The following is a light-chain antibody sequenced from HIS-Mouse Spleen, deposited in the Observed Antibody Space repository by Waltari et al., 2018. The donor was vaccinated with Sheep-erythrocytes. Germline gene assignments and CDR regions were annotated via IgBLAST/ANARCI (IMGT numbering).Light chain of an antibody. Sequence: SYELTQPPSVSVSPGQTASIPRPGDNLGATYACWYQQKPGQSPVLVIDRDSKRPSGVAGGFSGSDAGNAGSLTGGGGGGMEGGGGGCQAWDSSTYVFGTGTKVTVL. CDR1: NLGATY. CDR3: QAWDSSTYV. CDR2: RDS. V-gene: IGLV3-1*01. J-gene: IGLJ1*01.